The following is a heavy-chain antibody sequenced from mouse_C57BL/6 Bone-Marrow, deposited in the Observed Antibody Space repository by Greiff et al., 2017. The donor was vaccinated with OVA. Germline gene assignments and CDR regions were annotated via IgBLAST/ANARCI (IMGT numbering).Heavy chain of an antibody. CDR2: IWGVGST. CDR1: GFSLTSYG. Sequence: VMLVESGPGLVAPSQSLSISCTVSGFSLTSYGVVWVRQSPGKGLEWLGVIWGVGSTNYNSALKSRLSISKDNSKSQVFLKMNSLQTDDTAMYYCASHYYGSRGAYWGQGTLVTVSA. CDR3: ASHYYGSRGAY. D-gene: IGHD1-1*01. J-gene: IGHJ3*01. V-gene: IGHV2-6*01.